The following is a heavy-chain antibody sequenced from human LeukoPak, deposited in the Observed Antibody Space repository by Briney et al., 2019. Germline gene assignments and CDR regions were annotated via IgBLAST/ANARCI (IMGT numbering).Heavy chain of an antibody. Sequence: GGSLRLSCAASGFTFSTYSMTWVRQAPGKGLEWVSSISSSNSYIFYADSVKGRFTISRDNAKSSLYLQMNSLRAEDTAVYYCARSQGGTMSLRHFDLWGRGTLVTVSS. J-gene: IGHJ2*01. CDR1: GFTFSTYS. D-gene: IGHD3-22*01. CDR2: ISSSNSYI. V-gene: IGHV3-21*01. CDR3: ARSQGGTMSLRHFDL.